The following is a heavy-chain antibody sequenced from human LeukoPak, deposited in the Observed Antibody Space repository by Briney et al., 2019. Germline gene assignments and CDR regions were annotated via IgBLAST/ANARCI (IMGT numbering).Heavy chain of an antibody. CDR2: ISWNSGSI. V-gene: IGHV3-9*01. CDR1: GFTFDDYA. Sequence: PGGSLRLSCAASGFTFDDYAMHWVRQAPGKGLEWVSGISWNSGSIGYADSVKGRFTISRDNAKNSLYLQMNSLRAEDTALYYCAKELGHCSSTSCYDYFDYWGQGTLVTVSS. D-gene: IGHD2-2*01. J-gene: IGHJ4*02. CDR3: AKELGHCSSTSCYDYFDY.